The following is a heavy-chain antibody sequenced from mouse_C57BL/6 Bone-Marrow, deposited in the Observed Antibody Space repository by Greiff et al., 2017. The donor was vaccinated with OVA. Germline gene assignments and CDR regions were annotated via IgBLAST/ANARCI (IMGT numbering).Heavy chain of an antibody. CDR3: ARGGTSPFAY. V-gene: IGHV1-42*01. D-gene: IGHD4-1*01. J-gene: IGHJ3*01. Sequence: VQLKQSGPELVKPGASVKISCKASGYSFTGYYMNWVKQSPEKSLEWIGEINPSTGGTTYNQKFTAKATLTVDKSSSTAYMQLKSLTSEYSAVYYCARGGTSPFAYWGQGTLVTVSA. CDR1: GYSFTGYY. CDR2: INPSTGGT.